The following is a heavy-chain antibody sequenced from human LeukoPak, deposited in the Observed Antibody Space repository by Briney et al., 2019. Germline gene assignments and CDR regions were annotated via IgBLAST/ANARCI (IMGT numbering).Heavy chain of an antibody. CDR2: LYSGGSP. Sequence: GGSLRLSCAASGFTVSSNYMSWVRQAPGKGLEWVSILYSGGSPYYAESVKGRFTISRDNSKNTLFLQMNNLRAEDTAVYYCARDHYFKIDYWGQGTLVTVSS. CDR1: GFTVSSNY. J-gene: IGHJ4*02. CDR3: ARDHYFKIDY. V-gene: IGHV3-66*01. D-gene: IGHD3-10*01.